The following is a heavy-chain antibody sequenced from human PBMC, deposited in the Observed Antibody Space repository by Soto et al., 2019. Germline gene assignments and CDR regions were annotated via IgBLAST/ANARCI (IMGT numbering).Heavy chain of an antibody. CDR2: ISGSGGST. CDR3: AKNPGYYYDSTGYHFDY. D-gene: IGHD3-22*01. V-gene: IGHV3-23*01. CDR1: GFIFSNYA. Sequence: GGSLRLSCAVSGFIFSNYAMTWVRQAPGKGLEWVSGISGSGGSTYYADSVKGRFTISRDNSKDTLYLQMNSLRAEGTAVYYCAKNPGYYYDSTGYHFDYWGQGTLVTVSS. J-gene: IGHJ4*02.